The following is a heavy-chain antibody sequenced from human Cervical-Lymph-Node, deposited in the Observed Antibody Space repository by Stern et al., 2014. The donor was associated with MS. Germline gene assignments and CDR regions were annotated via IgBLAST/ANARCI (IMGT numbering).Heavy chain of an antibody. CDR2: ITPMIGAP. J-gene: IGHJ4*02. Sequence: QVQLMQSGAEVKKPGSSVTISCKASGGIFRTYSYTWVRQAPGPGLEWVGGITPMIGAPNDAQKFQDRVTITADESTTIAYLELTSLRSEDTAVYFCARRIPPSIDHWGQGTLVTVSS. CDR1: GGIFRTYS. V-gene: IGHV1-69*01. D-gene: IGHD2-2*02. CDR3: ARRIPPSIDH.